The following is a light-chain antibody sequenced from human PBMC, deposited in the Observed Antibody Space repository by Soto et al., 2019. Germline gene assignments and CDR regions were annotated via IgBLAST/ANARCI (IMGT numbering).Light chain of an antibody. CDR1: QSVSSY. J-gene: IGKJ5*01. Sequence: IVLTQSPATLSLSPLEIATLSVRASQSVSSYLAWYQQKPGQAPRLLIYGASTRATGIPARFSGSGSGTEFTLTINSLQSEDSAVYYCQQHNQWPITFGQGTRLE. CDR2: GAS. CDR3: QQHNQWPIT. V-gene: IGKV3-15*01.